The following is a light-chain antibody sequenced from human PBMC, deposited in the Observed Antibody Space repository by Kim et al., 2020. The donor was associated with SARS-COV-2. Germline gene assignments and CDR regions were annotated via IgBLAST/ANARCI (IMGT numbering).Light chain of an antibody. CDR3: QQYANWPYG. CDR2: GAS. V-gene: IGKV3-15*01. Sequence: EIVLTQSPAILSVSPGDRATLSCRASQSVSSNLAWYQQKPGQAPRLLIYGASTRATGIPTRFSGSGSGTEFSVTISSLQSEDFAVYYCQQYANWPYGFGQGTKLEI. CDR1: QSVSSN. J-gene: IGKJ2*03.